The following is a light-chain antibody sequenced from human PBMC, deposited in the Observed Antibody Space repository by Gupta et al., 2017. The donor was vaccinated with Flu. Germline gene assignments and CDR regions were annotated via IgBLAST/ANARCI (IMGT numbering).Light chain of an antibody. V-gene: IGLV3-21*02. Sequence: SYVLTQLPSLSVAPGQTARITCGANNIGSHSVHCYQQKPAQAPVLVVYADRDRPSGIPERFSGSKSGKTASLIINRVEAGDEADFYCQVYDRDADRWVFGGGTKLSVL. CDR1: NIGSHS. CDR3: QVYDRDADRWV. J-gene: IGLJ3*02. CDR2: ADR.